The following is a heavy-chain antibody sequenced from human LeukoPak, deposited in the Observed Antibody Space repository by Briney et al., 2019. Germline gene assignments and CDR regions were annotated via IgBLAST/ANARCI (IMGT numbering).Heavy chain of an antibody. CDR2: ISGSGGST. Sequence: GGSLRLSCAASGFTFSSYAMSWVRQAPGKGLEWVSAISGSGGSTYYADSVKGRFTISRDNSKNTLYLQMNSLRAEDTAVYYCARDPGDDFWSGYWVYYYGMDVWGQGTTVTVSS. J-gene: IGHJ6*02. V-gene: IGHV3-23*01. CDR1: GFTFSSYA. D-gene: IGHD3-3*01. CDR3: ARDPGDDFWSGYWVYYYGMDV.